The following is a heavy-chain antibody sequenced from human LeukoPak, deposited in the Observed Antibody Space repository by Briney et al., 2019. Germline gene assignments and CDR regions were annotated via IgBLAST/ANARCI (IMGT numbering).Heavy chain of an antibody. V-gene: IGHV4-34*01. D-gene: IGHD6-13*01. J-gene: IGHJ5*02. CDR1: GGSFSGYY. Sequence: SETLSLTCAVYGGSFSGYYWSWIRQPPGKGLEWIGEINHSGSTNYNPSLKSRVTISVDTSKNQFSLKLSSVTAADMAVYYCARGSKEFDPWGQGTLVTVSS. CDR3: ARGSKEFDP. CDR2: INHSGST.